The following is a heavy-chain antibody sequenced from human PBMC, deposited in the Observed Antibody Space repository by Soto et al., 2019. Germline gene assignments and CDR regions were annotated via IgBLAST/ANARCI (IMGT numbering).Heavy chain of an antibody. J-gene: IGHJ3*02. CDR1: GGSISSYY. CDR2: IYYSGST. CDR3: ARDRGDAFDI. Sequence: QVQLQESGPGLVKPSETLSFTCTVSGGSISSYYWSWIRQPPGKGLEWIGYIYYSGSTNYNPSLKSRVTISVDTSKNQFSPKLSSVTAADTAVYYCARDRGDAFDIWGQGTMVTVSS. V-gene: IGHV4-59*01.